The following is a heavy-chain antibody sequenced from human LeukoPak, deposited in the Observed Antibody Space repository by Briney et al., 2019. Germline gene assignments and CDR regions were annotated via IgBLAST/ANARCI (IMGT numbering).Heavy chain of an antibody. J-gene: IGHJ5*02. D-gene: IGHD3-16*01. CDR2: IYYSGST. CDR3: ARQRDGDWFDP. CDR1: GGSISSSSYD. V-gene: IGHV4-39*01. Sequence: SETLSLTCTVSGGSISSSSYDWGWIRQPPGKGLEWIGSIYYSGSTYYNPSLKSRVTISVDTSKNQFSLKLSSVTAADTAVYYCARQRDGDWFDPWGQGTLVTVSS.